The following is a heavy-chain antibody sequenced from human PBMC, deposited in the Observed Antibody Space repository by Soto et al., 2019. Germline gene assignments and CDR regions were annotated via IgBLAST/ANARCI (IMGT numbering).Heavy chain of an antibody. V-gene: IGHV3-30*18. Sequence: GSLRLSCAASGFTFSSYAMSWVRQAPGKGLEWVSGISNDGSKKYYADSVKGRFTISRDNSKNTLYLQMNSLRAEDTAVYYCAKDSGTAMVTSYYYYGMDVWGQGTTVTAP. CDR2: ISNDGSKK. CDR1: GFTFSSYA. CDR3: AKDSGTAMVTSYYYYGMDV. J-gene: IGHJ6*02. D-gene: IGHD5-18*01.